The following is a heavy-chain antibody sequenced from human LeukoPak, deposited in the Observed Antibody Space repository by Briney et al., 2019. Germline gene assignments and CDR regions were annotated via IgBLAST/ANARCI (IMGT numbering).Heavy chain of an antibody. CDR2: IKQDGSKK. V-gene: IGHV3-7*01. CDR3: ASNSGSYWRNFDY. CDR1: GFPFSSYW. Sequence: GGSLRLSCVASGFPFSSYWMTWVRQAPGKGLEWVANIKQDGSKKSYVDSVKGRFTISRDNAKNSLYLQMNSLRDEDTAVYYCASNSGSYWRNFDYWGQGTLVTVSS. D-gene: IGHD1-26*01. J-gene: IGHJ4*02.